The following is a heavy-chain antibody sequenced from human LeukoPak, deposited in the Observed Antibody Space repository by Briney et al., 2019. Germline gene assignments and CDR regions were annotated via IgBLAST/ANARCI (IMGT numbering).Heavy chain of an antibody. Sequence: GGSLRLSCAASGFTFSSYAMSWVRQAPGKGLEWVSTISGSGGNTYYGDSVKGRFTISRDNSKDMLYLQIDSLRAEDTAIYFCAKDGPWRPAAEWGQGVLLTVSS. CDR1: GFTFSSYA. CDR2: ISGSGGNT. J-gene: IGHJ4*02. CDR3: AKDGPWRPAAE. D-gene: IGHD2-2*01. V-gene: IGHV3-23*01.